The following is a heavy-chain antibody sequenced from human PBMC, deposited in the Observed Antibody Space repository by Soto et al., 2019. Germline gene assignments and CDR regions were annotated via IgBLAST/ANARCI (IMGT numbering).Heavy chain of an antibody. CDR1: GVTFISYA. CDR2: ISGSGGST. V-gene: IGHV3-23*01. Sequence: WGSLRLSCAASGVTFISYAIICVRQAPLKGLEWVSAISGSGGSTYYADSVKGRFTISRDNSKNTLYLQMNSLRAEDTAVYYCATAQWLVGIPDYWGQGTLVTVSS. CDR3: ATAQWLVGIPDY. D-gene: IGHD6-19*01. J-gene: IGHJ4*02.